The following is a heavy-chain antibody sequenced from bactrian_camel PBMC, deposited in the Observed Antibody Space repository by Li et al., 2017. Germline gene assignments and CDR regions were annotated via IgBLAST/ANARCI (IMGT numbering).Heavy chain of an antibody. V-gene: IGHV3S6*01. CDR1: GITFSRHD. CDR2: ITSLPSLFRAA. Sequence: HVQLVESGGGLVQPGESLRLSCVASGITFSRHDMSWVRQAPGKEVKWVAGITSLPSLFRAASYADSVKGRFTISQDTATNTLFLEMNNLQAEDSGMYYCACDGGSWSGWGQGTQVTVS. D-gene: IGHD6*01. CDR3: ACDGGSWSG. J-gene: IGHJ4*01.